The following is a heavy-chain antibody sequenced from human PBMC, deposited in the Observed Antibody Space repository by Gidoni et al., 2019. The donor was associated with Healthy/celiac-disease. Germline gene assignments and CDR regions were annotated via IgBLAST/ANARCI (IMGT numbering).Heavy chain of an antibody. D-gene: IGHD2-15*01. CDR2: ISGSGGST. CDR3: AKGYCSGGSCYYAFDI. J-gene: IGHJ3*02. CDR1: GFPFSSYA. V-gene: IGHV3-23*01. Sequence: EVQLLESGGGLVQPGGSLRLSCAASGFPFSSYAMSWVRQAPGKGLEWVSAISGSGGSTYYADSVKGRFTISRDNSKNTLYLQMNYLRAEDTAVYYCAKGYCSGGSCYYAFDIWGQGTMVTVSS.